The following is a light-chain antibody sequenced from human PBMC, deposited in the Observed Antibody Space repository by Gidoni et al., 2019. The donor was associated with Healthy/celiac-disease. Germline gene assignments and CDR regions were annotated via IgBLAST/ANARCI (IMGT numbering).Light chain of an antibody. Sequence: DIVITPSPATLSVSPGERATVSCRASQSVSSNLAWYQQKPGQAPRLLIYGASTRATGIAARFSGSGSGTEFTLTISSLQSEDFAVYYCQQYNNWPLLFTFGHGTKVDIK. CDR3: QQYNNWPLLFT. CDR1: QSVSSN. CDR2: GAS. V-gene: IGKV3-15*01. J-gene: IGKJ3*01.